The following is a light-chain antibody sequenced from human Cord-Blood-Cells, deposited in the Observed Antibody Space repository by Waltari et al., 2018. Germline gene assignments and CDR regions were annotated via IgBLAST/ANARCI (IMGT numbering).Light chain of an antibody. V-gene: IGKV1-39*01. CDR2: AAS. CDR1: QSISSY. CDR3: QQSYSTPLLT. Sequence: DIQMTQSTSSMSASVGDRVTITCRASQSISSYLNWYQKKPGKAPKLLIYAASSLQSGVPSRFSGSGSGTDFTLTISSLQPEDFATYYCQQSYSTPLLTFGGGTKVEIK. J-gene: IGKJ4*01.